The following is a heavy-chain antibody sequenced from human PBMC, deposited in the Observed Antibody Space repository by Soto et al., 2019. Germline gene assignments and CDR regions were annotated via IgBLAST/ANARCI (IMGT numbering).Heavy chain of an antibody. D-gene: IGHD2-15*01. CDR3: ARDQDMGY. V-gene: IGHV1-3*01. Sequence: QVQLVQSGAEVKKPGASVKVSCKASGYTFTSYARHWVRQAPGQRLEWMGWINAGNGNTKYSQKFQGRVTITRDTSASTAYMKLSSLRSEDTAVYYCARDQDMGYWGQGTLVTVSS. J-gene: IGHJ4*02. CDR1: GYTFTSYA. CDR2: INAGNGNT.